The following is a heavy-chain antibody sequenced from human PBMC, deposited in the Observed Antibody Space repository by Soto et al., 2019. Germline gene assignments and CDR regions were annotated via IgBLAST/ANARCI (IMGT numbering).Heavy chain of an antibody. CDR1: GFSLTNGRMG. CDR2: FFSDAER. J-gene: IGHJ6*02. Sequence: QVTLKESGPVLVKPTETLTLTCSVSGFSLTNGRMGVSWIRQPPGKALEWLAHFFSDAERSYSTSMQSRLNMYKDYSGSQVVLTMTNMAPADTATYFCARMDGDYNYYGFDVWGHGIAVTVSS. CDR3: ARMDGDYNYYGFDV. V-gene: IGHV2-26*01. D-gene: IGHD4-17*01.